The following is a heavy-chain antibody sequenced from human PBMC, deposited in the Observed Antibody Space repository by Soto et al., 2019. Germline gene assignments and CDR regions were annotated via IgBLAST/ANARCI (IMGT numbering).Heavy chain of an antibody. D-gene: IGHD5-18*01. V-gene: IGHV1-46*01. Sequence: SVKVACNASGYTFTSYYMHWVRQAPGQGLEWMGIINPRGGSTSDAQKFQGRVTMTRDTSTSTVYMELSSLRSEDTAVYYCASAYSYGPLGYWGQGTLVTVYS. J-gene: IGHJ4*02. CDR3: ASAYSYGPLGY. CDR2: INPRGGST. CDR1: GYTFTSYY.